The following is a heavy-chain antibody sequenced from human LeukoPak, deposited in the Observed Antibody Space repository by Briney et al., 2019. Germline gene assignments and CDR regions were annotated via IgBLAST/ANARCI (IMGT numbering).Heavy chain of an antibody. CDR3: AKEDPRGLGYFDY. CDR1: GFSFSSYG. D-gene: IGHD6-19*01. J-gene: IGHJ4*02. CDR2: IRYDGSNK. Sequence: PGGSLRLSCAASGFSFSSYGMDWVRQAPGKGLEWVAFIRYDGSNKYYADSVKGRFTISRDNSKNTLYLQMNSLRAEDTAVYYCAKEDPRGLGYFDYWGQGTLVTVSS. V-gene: IGHV3-30*02.